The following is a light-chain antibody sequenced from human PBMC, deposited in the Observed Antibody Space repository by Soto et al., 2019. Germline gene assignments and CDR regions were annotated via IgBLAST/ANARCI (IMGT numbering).Light chain of an antibody. CDR3: QQRSNWRVT. V-gene: IGKV3-11*01. J-gene: IGKJ3*01. Sequence: EIVMTQSPATLSVSPGERSTLACRASQSFSSNLAWYQQKPGQAPRLLIYDASNRATGIPARFSGSGSGTDFTLTISSLEPEDFAVYYCQQRSNWRVTFGPGTKVDIK. CDR1: QSFSSN. CDR2: DAS.